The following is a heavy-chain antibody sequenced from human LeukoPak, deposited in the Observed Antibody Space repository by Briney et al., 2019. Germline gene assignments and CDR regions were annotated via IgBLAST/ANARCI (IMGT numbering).Heavy chain of an antibody. CDR3: AREVTVTGPDRKFDY. V-gene: IGHV3-30-3*01. CDR1: GIIFDSHA. J-gene: IGHJ4*02. D-gene: IGHD3-9*01. Sequence: PGGSLRLSCAASGIIFDSHAMHWVRQPPGKGLEWVAVISYDGRYENYAESVRGRFTISRDNSRNTLYLQMYRLRDEDTAVYYCAREVTVTGPDRKFDYWGQGSQVTVTS. CDR2: ISYDGRYE.